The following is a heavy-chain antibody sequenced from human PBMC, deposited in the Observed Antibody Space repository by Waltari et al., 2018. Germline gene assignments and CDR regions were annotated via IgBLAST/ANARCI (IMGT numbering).Heavy chain of an antibody. Sequence: QVQLVQSGAEVKKPGSSVKVSCKASGGTFSSYAISWVRLAPGQGLEWMGRIIPILGIANYAQKFQGRVTITADKSTSTAYMELSSLRSEDTAVYYCARDRLGSIGNWFDPWGQGTLVTVSS. CDR2: IIPILGIA. J-gene: IGHJ5*02. V-gene: IGHV1-69*09. CDR1: GGTFSSYA. CDR3: ARDRLGSIGNWFDP. D-gene: IGHD3-10*01.